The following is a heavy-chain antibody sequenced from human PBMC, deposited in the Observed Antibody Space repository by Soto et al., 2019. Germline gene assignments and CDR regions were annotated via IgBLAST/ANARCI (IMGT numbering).Heavy chain of an antibody. D-gene: IGHD3-9*01. CDR1: GGSFSGYY. CDR3: ARRGLRYFDWLLPFGY. J-gene: IGHJ4*02. CDR2: INHSGRT. V-gene: IGHV4-34*01. Sequence: QVQLQQWGAGLLKPSETLSLTCAVYGGSFSGYYWSWIRQPPGKGLEWIGEINHSGRTNYNPSLKSRVTISVDTSKNQFSLKLSSVTAADTAVYYCARRGLRYFDWLLPFGYWGQGSLVTVSS.